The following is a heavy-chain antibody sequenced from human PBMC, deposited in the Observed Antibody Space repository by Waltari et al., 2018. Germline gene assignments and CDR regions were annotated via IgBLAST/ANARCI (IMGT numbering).Heavy chain of an antibody. D-gene: IGHD4-17*01. V-gene: IGHV4-39*01. CDR1: GGSVTTSNSL. J-gene: IGHJ4*02. Sequence: QMQLPESGPGLVKPSETLSRTCTVSGGSVTTSNSLWGWIRQPPGKGLEWIATIHYSGRTYYNASLKSRVSMAVDASKNQFSLRLTYATDADTALYYCARLSLYYGGREVDWGQGTLVTASS. CDR3: ARLSLYYGGREVD. CDR2: IHYSGRT.